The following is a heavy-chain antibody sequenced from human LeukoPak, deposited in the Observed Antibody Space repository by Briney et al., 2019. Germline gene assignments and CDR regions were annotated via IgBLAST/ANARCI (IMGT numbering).Heavy chain of an antibody. CDR2: IYYSGST. CDR3: ASGSGADDSSGYSPFDI. V-gene: IGHV4-39*01. CDR1: GGSISSSSYY. Sequence: SETLSLTCTVSGGSISSSSYYWGWIRQPPGKGLEWTGSIYYSGSTYYNPSLKSRVTISVDTSKNQFSLKLSSVTAADTAVYYCASGSGADDSSGYSPFDIWGQGTMVTVSS. J-gene: IGHJ3*02. D-gene: IGHD3-22*01.